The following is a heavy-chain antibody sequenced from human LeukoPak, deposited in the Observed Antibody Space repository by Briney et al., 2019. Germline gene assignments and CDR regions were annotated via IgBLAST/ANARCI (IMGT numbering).Heavy chain of an antibody. J-gene: IGHJ4*02. D-gene: IGHD2-2*01. Sequence: GESLKISCKGSGYSFSSYWIAWVRQMPGKGLEWMGIIYPGDSDTRYSPSFQGQVTISADKSVRTAYLQWSSLKASDTAMYYCAKSGGACSSGTCYIDYWGQGTLVTVSS. CDR2: IYPGDSDT. CDR3: AKSGGACSSGTCYIDY. V-gene: IGHV5-51*01. CDR1: GYSFSSYW.